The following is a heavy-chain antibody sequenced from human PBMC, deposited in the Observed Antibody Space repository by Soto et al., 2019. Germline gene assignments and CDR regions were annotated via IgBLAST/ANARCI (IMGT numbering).Heavy chain of an antibody. CDR1: GGSISSGDYY. Sequence: QVQLQESGPGLVKPSQTLSLTCTVSGGSISSGDYYWSWIRQPPGKGLEWIGYIYYSGSTYYNPSLKSRVTISVDTSKNQFSLKLSSVTAAGTAVYYCARELVRGYSYGGFDYWGQGTLVTVSS. CDR3: ARELVRGYSYGGFDY. D-gene: IGHD5-18*01. CDR2: IYYSGST. V-gene: IGHV4-30-4*01. J-gene: IGHJ4*02.